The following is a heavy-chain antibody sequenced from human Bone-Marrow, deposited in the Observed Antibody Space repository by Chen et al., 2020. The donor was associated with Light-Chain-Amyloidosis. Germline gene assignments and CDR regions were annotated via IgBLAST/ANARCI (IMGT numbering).Heavy chain of an antibody. CDR2: MNPTSCNT. V-gene: IGHV1-8*01. CDR3: ARGGITIFGVVIGRYYYMDV. Sequence: QVQLVQSGAEVKKPGASVKVSCKASGYTFTSYDINWVRQATGQGLEWMGWMNPTSCNTGYAQKFQGRVTMTRNTSISTAYMELSSLRSEDTAVYYCARGGITIFGVVIGRYYYMDVWGKGTTVTVSS. CDR1: GYTFTSYD. J-gene: IGHJ6*03. D-gene: IGHD3-3*01.